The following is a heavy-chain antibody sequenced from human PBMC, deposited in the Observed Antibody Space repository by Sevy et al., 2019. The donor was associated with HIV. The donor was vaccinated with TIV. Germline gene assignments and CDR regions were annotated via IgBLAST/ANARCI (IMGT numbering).Heavy chain of an antibody. CDR3: ARDGYYYDILTGYTNYYFDY. V-gene: IGHV3-21*01. J-gene: IGHJ4*02. CDR1: AFTFSSYS. D-gene: IGHD3-9*01. Sequence: GGSLRLSCAASAFTFSSYSMNWVRQAPGKGLEWVSSISSSSSYIYYADSVKGRFTISRDNAKNSLYLQMNSLRAEDTAVYYCARDGYYYDILTGYTNYYFDYWGQGTLVTVSS. CDR2: ISSSSSYI.